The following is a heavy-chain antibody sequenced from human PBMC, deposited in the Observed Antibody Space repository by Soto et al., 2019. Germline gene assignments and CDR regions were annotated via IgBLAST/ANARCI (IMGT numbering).Heavy chain of an antibody. CDR2: ISKSSTYT. CDR3: ARVPAGVAGTVAFFDW. Sequence: SGGSLRLSCAASGFTFSDYYMTWIRQAPGKGLECVSYISKSSTYTNYADSVEGRFTISRDNAKNSLYLQMNNLRAEDTAVYYCARVPAGVAGTVAFFDWWGQGTLVTVSS. CDR1: GFTFSDYY. J-gene: IGHJ4*02. D-gene: IGHD6-19*01. V-gene: IGHV3-11*06.